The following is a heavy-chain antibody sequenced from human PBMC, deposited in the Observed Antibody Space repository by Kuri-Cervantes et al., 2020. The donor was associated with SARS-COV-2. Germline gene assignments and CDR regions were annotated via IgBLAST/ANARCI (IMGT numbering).Heavy chain of an antibody. CDR1: GFTFSSYG. V-gene: IGHV3-33*01. D-gene: IGHD3-22*01. J-gene: IGHJ3*02. CDR2: IWYDGSNK. Sequence: GGSLRLSCAASGFTFSSYGMHWARQAPGKGLEWVAVIWYDGSNKYYADSVKGRFTISRDNSKNTLYLQMNSLRAEDTAVYYCARALVVTDAFDIWGQGTMVTVSS. CDR3: ARALVVTDAFDI.